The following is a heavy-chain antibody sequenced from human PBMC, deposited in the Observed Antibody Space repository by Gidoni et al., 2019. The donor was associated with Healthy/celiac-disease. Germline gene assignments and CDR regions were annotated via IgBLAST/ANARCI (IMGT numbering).Heavy chain of an antibody. CDR3: AKDQVGDY. J-gene: IGHJ4*02. CDR1: GFPFSSYA. CDR2: ISGSGGST. Sequence: EVQLFSSGGGLVQPGGSLSLSCPASGFPFSSYAMSWVRQAPGKGLEWVSAISGSGGSTDYADSVKGRFTISRDNSKNTLYLQMNSLRAEETAVYYCAKDQVGDYWGQGTLVTVSS. V-gene: IGHV3-23*01.